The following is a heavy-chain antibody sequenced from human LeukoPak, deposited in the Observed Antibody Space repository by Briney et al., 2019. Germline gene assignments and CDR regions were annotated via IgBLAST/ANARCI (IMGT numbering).Heavy chain of an antibody. CDR3: ATDIRAVGDSRYFDY. Sequence: GGSLRLSCTAPGFTFSDYYMSWIRQSPGKGLEWLSHIGDGGGDKNYADSVKSRFTISRDNARNSLYLQMNSLTIEDTAIYYCATDIRAVGDSRYFDYWGQGTLVTVSS. CDR2: IGDGGGDK. CDR1: GFTFSDYY. J-gene: IGHJ4*02. D-gene: IGHD3-9*01. V-gene: IGHV3-11*01.